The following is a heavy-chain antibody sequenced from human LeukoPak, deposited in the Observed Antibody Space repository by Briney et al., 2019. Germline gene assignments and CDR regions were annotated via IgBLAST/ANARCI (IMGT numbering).Heavy chain of an antibody. CDR1: GFTFSSYY. CDR3: GRWLYSSGWAIDY. Sequence: GGSLRLSCAASGFTFSSYYMSWVRQAPGKGLEWVANIRQDGSGQFYADSVKGRFTISRDNAKNSLYLQMDSLRVEDTAVYYCGRWLYSSGWAIDYWGQGTLVTVSS. D-gene: IGHD6-19*01. CDR2: IRQDGSGQ. J-gene: IGHJ4*02. V-gene: IGHV3-7*01.